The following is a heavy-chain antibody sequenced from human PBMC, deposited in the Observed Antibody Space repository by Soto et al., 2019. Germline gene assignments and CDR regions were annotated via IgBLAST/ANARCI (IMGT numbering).Heavy chain of an antibody. CDR3: ARVGDYDVLTGFSPFDC. Sequence: QVQLVESGGGLVKPGGSLRLSCAASGFTFSDYYMSWVRQAPGKGLEWVSYISSSGSTINYADSVKGRFTISRDNAKNSLFVQINSLRAEDTAVYYCARVGDYDVLTGFSPFDCWGQGTLVTVSS. J-gene: IGHJ4*02. V-gene: IGHV3-11*01. D-gene: IGHD3-9*01. CDR2: ISSSGSTI. CDR1: GFTFSDYY.